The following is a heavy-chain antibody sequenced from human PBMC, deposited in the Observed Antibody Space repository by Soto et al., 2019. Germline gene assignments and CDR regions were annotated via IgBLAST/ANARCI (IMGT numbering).Heavy chain of an antibody. Sequence: EVQLLESGGGLVQPGGSLRLSCAASGFTFSSYAMSWVRQAPGKGLEWVSAISGSGGSTYYADSVKGRFTISRDNSKNTLYLQMNSLRAEDTAVYYCAKDKMRYYYGSGSYYNHWGQGTLVTVSS. CDR1: GFTFSSYA. CDR2: ISGSGGST. D-gene: IGHD3-10*01. J-gene: IGHJ5*02. CDR3: AKDKMRYYYGSGSYYNH. V-gene: IGHV3-23*01.